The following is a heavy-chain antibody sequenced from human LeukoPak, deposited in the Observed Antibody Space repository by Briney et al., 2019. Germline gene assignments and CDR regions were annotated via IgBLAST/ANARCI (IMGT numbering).Heavy chain of an antibody. D-gene: IGHD1-1*01. CDR1: GFTFTDEY. J-gene: IGHJ2*01. CDR2: ISSSGYTK. CDR3: ATTLRTRGTWYFDL. V-gene: IGHV3-11*04. Sequence: GGSLRLSCAASGFTFTDEYMSWIRQAPGKGLEWVSYISSSGYTKYYADSLKGRFTISRDNAKKTLYLQINSLRAEDTAVYYCATTLRTRGTWYFDLWGRGTLVTVSS.